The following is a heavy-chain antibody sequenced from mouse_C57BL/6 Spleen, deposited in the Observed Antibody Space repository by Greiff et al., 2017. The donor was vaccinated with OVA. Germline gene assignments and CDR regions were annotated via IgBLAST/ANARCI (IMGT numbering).Heavy chain of an antibody. CDR2: IWTGGGT. V-gene: IGHV2-9-1*01. Sequence: QVQLKQSGPGLVAPSQSLSITCTVSGFSLTSYAISWVRQPPGKGLEWLGVIWTGGGTNYNSALKSRLSISKDNSKSQVFLKMNSLQTDDTARYYCAREALYYSNYDYYAMDYWGQGTSVTVSS. CDR1: GFSLTSYA. D-gene: IGHD2-5*01. J-gene: IGHJ4*01. CDR3: AREALYYSNYDYYAMDY.